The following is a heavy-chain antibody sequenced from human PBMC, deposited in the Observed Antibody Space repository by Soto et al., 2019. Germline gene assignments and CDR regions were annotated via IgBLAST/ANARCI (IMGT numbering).Heavy chain of an antibody. J-gene: IGHJ3*01. CDR1: GLTVSGKKY. CDR2: LYDADGT. D-gene: IGHD1-1*01. CDR3: ASWNEREHAYDV. Sequence: PGGSLRLSCAAFGLTVSGKKYVAWVCQAPGKGLEWISALYDADGTYYADSVKGRFTTSSDSSKTTVYLQMDGLRPDDTAVYYCASWNEREHAYDVWGRGTRVTVSS. V-gene: IGHV3-53*01.